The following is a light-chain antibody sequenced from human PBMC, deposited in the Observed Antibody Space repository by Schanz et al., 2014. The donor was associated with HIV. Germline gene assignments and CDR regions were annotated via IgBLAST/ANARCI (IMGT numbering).Light chain of an antibody. Sequence: QSVLTQPPSASGTPGQRVTISCSGSSSNIGSNTVNWYQHLPGTAPKVLIYNNNQRPSGVPDRLSGSKSGTSASLAISRLQSEDEADYYCGTWDSSLSGVVFGGGTKVTVL. V-gene: IGLV1-44*01. CDR1: SSNIGSNT. J-gene: IGLJ2*01. CDR2: NNN. CDR3: GTWDSSLSGVV.